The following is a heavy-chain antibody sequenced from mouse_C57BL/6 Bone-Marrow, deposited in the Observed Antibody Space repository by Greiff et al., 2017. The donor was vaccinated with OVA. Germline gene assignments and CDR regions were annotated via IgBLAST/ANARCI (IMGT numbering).Heavy chain of an antibody. Sequence: EVMLVESGGDLVKPGGSLKLSCAASGFTFSSYGMSWVRQTPDKRLEWVATISSGGSYTSYPDSVKGRFTISSANAKNTLYLQMSSLKSEYTAMYYCARRETVVTHWYFDVWGTGTTVTVSS. V-gene: IGHV5-6*02. CDR1: GFTFSSYG. CDR2: ISSGGSYT. J-gene: IGHJ1*03. D-gene: IGHD1-1*01. CDR3: ARRETVVTHWYFDV.